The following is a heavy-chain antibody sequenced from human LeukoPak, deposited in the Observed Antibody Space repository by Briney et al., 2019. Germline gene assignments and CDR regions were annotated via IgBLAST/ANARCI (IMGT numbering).Heavy chain of an antibody. CDR3: ARADDSSGYRCFDY. V-gene: IGHV3-53*01. Sequence: GGSLRLSCAASGFTVSSNYMSWVRQAPGKGLEWVSVIYSGGSTYYADSVKGRFTISRDNSKNTLYLQMNSLRAEDTAVYYCARADDSSGYRCFDYWGQGTLVTVSS. CDR1: GFTVSSNY. J-gene: IGHJ4*02. D-gene: IGHD3-22*01. CDR2: IYSGGST.